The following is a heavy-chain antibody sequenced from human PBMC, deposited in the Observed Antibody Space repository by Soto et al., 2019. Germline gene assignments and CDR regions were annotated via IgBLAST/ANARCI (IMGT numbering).Heavy chain of an antibody. D-gene: IGHD6-13*01. V-gene: IGHV5-51*01. J-gene: IGHJ4*02. Sequence: EVQLVQSGAEVKKPGESLKISCKGSGYSFTSYWIGWVRQMPGKCLEWMGIIYPGDSDPRYSPSFQGQVTISADKSISTASLQWSNLKASDTAMYYCARSHSSSWTLFDYWGQGTLVTVSS. CDR3: ARSHSSSWTLFDY. CDR2: IYPGDSDP. CDR1: GYSFTSYW.